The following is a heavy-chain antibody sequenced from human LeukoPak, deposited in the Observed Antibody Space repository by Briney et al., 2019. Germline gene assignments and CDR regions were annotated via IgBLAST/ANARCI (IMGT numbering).Heavy chain of an antibody. D-gene: IGHD2-2*01. V-gene: IGHV4-31*03. Sequence: SETLSLTCTVSGDSVNSGGYYWSWIRPHPGKGLEWIGYIYSSGSTYYDPSLKSRLTISVDTSKNQFSLSLSSVTAADTAVYYCARSGSIRCYDYWGQGTLVTVSS. CDR3: ARSGSIRCYDY. CDR1: GDSVNSGGYY. CDR2: IYSSGST. J-gene: IGHJ4*02.